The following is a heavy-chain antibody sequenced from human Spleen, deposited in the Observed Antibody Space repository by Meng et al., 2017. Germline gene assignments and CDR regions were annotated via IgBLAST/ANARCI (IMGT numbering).Heavy chain of an antibody. CDR2: IFYSGRP. CDR1: SGTIRSHY. J-gene: IGHJ4*02. V-gene: IGHV4-59*11. Sequence: QAQLQESGPGLVKPSETLSLICTVSSGTIRSHYWSWIRQPPGKGLEWIGYIFYSGRPNYSPSLKSRVTISIDTSKNQFSLRLSSVTPADTAMYYCASGSGSGWYYFDNWGQGTLVTVSS. D-gene: IGHD6-19*01. CDR3: ASGSGSGWYYFDN.